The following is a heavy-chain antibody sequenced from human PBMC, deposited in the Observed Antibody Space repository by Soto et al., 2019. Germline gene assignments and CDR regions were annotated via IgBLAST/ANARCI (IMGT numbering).Heavy chain of an antibody. J-gene: IGHJ5*02. Sequence: PSETLSLTCTVSGGSISSYYWSWIRQPPGKGLEWIGYIYYSGSTNYNPSLKSRVTISVDTSKNQFPLKLSSVTAADTAVYYCARAVFPNWFDPWGQGTLVTVSS. D-gene: IGHD6-19*01. V-gene: IGHV4-59*01. CDR2: IYYSGST. CDR3: ARAVFPNWFDP. CDR1: GGSISSYY.